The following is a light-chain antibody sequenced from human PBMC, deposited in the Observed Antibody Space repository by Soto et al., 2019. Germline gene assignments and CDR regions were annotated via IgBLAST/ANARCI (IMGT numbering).Light chain of an antibody. CDR2: GAS. Sequence: EIVLTQSPGTLSLSPGERATLSCRASQSVSSSYLAWYQQKPGQAPRLLIYGASSRATGIPDRFSGSGSGTAFTLTISSLEPQDFSVYYCQQYGGSPPLTFGGGTKVEIK. CDR3: QQYGGSPPLT. V-gene: IGKV3-20*01. J-gene: IGKJ4*01. CDR1: QSVSSSY.